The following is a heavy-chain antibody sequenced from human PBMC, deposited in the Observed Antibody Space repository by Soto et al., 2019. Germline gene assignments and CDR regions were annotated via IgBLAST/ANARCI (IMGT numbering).Heavy chain of an antibody. J-gene: IGHJ3*02. Sequence: GESLKISCMGSRYKFTSYWIGWVRQMPGKGLEWMGIIYPGDSDTRYSPSFQGQVTISADKSISTAYLQGSSLKASDTAMYYCTGRGSDVTTLAFGIWGQGTMVTVSS. V-gene: IGHV5-51*01. D-gene: IGHD4-17*01. CDR1: RYKFTSYW. CDR2: IYPGDSDT. CDR3: TGRGSDVTTLAFGI.